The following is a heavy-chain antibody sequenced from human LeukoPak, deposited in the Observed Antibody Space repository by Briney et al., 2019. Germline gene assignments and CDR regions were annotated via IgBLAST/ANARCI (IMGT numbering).Heavy chain of an antibody. D-gene: IGHD6-13*01. CDR2: IYSSGST. V-gene: IGHV4-4*07. J-gene: IGHJ4*02. CDR3: ARTGYSSSWYYFDY. CDR1: GGSINNYY. Sequence: SETLSLTCTVSGGSINNYYWSWIRQPAGKGLEWIGRIYSSGSTNYNPSLKSRVAMSVDTSKNQFSLKLSSVTAADTAVYYCARTGYSSSWYYFDYWGQGTLVTVSS.